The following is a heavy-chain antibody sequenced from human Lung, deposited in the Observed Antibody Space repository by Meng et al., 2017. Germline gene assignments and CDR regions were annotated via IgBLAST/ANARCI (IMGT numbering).Heavy chain of an antibody. CDR2: INPSGGST. CDR3: ARDLAAVAGFDY. D-gene: IGHD6-19*01. J-gene: IGHJ4*02. Sequence: ASVKVSCKASGYTFTSYYMHWVRQAHGQGLEWTGIINPSGGSTSYAQKFQGRVTMTRDTSTRTVYMELSSLRSEDTAVYYCARDLAAVAGFDYWGQGTLVTVSS. CDR1: GYTFTSYY. V-gene: IGHV1-46*01.